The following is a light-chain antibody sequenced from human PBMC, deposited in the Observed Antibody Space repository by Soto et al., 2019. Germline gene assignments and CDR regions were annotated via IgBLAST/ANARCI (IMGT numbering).Light chain of an antibody. V-gene: IGKV1-39*01. CDR2: AAS. CDR1: QSISNY. J-gene: IGKJ1*01. CDR3: QQSFSPLWT. Sequence: DIQMTQSPSALSASGGDRVTITCRASQSISNYLNWYQQKPGKAPKILIYAASSMQSGVRSRFSGNGSETDFTLTISSLQPHDSATYYCQQSFSPLWTFGQGTKVEV.